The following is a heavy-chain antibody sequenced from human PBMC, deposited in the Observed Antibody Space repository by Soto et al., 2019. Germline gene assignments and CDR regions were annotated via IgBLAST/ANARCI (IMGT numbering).Heavy chain of an antibody. J-gene: IGHJ5*02. CDR2: TYYRSKWYN. D-gene: IGHD6-13*01. V-gene: IGHV6-1*01. CDR1: GDSVSSNSAA. CDR3: ARGGRSSWYNWFDP. Sequence: SQTLSITYAISGDSVSSNSAAWNWIRQSPSRGLEWLGRTYYRSKWYNDYAVSVKSRITINPDTSKNQFSLQLNSVTPEDTAVYYCARGGRSSWYNWFDPGGLGTLVTVSS.